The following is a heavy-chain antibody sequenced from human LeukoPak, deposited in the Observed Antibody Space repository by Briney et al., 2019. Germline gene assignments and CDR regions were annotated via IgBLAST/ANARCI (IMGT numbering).Heavy chain of an antibody. CDR3: ARARAVAGNGDFDY. CDR2: IIPIFGTA. D-gene: IGHD6-19*01. J-gene: IGHJ4*02. V-gene: IGHV1-69*05. CDR1: GGTFSSYA. Sequence: GSSVKVSCKASGGTFSSYAISWVRQAPGQGLEWMGGIIPIFGTANYAQKFQGRVTITTDEPTSTAYMELSSLRSEDTAVYYCARARAVAGNGDFDYWGQGTLVTVSS.